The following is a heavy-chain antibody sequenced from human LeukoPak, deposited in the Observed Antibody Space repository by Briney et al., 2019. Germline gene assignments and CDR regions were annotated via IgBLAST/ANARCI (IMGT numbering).Heavy chain of an antibody. CDR3: ARLYSGSLYYMDV. V-gene: IGHV5-51*01. D-gene: IGHD1-26*01. CDR2: IYPGDSDT. Sequence: GESLKISCKGSGFSFTSHWIGWVRQMPGKGLEWMGIIYPGDSDTRYSPSFRGQVTMSADKSISTAYLQWGSLKASDTAMYYCARLYSGSLYYMDVWGKGTTVTVSS. CDR1: GFSFTSHW. J-gene: IGHJ6*03.